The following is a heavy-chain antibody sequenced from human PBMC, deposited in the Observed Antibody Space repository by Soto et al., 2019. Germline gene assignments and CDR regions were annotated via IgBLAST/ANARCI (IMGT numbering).Heavy chain of an antibody. CDR3: ARDLGRYCSGGSCFVFQH. J-gene: IGHJ1*01. Sequence: APAKVSSKASGYTFASCCISWVQQSPKQGLEWMGWISAYNGNTNYAQKLQGRVTMTTDTSTSTAYMELRSLRSDDTAVYYCARDLGRYCSGGSCFVFQHWGQGTLVTVSS. D-gene: IGHD2-15*01. V-gene: IGHV1-18*01. CDR1: GYTFASCC. CDR2: ISAYNGNT.